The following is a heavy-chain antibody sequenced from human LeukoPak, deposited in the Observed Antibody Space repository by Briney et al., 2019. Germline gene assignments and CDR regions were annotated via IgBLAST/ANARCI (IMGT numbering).Heavy chain of an antibody. V-gene: IGHV4-59*08. D-gene: IGHD3-3*01. CDR3: ARHSDFWSGLDF. CDR2: IYYSGTT. CDR1: GGSISSYY. J-gene: IGHJ4*02. Sequence: KPSETLSLTCTVPGGSISSYYWSWIRQPPGKGLEWIGYIYYSGTTNYNPSLKSRVTMSVVTSKNQFSLKLSSVTAADTAVYYCARHSDFWSGLDFWGQGTLVTVSS.